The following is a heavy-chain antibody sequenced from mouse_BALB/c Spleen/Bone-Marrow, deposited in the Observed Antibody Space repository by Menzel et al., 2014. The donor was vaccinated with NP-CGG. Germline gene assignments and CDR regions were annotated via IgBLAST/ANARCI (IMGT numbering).Heavy chain of an antibody. Sequence: EVQVVESGPELVKPGASMKISCKASGYSFTGYTMNWVKQSHGKNLEWIGLINPYNGGTSYNQKFKGKATLTVDKSSSTAYTELLSLTSEDSAVYYCARGYGSSYGYAMDYWGQGTSVTVSS. CDR3: ARGYGSSYGYAMDY. CDR1: GYSFTGYT. CDR2: INPYNGGT. D-gene: IGHD1-1*01. J-gene: IGHJ4*01. V-gene: IGHV1-18*01.